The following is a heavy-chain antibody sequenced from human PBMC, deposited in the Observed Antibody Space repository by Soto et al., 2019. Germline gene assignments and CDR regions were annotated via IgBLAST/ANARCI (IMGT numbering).Heavy chain of an antibody. CDR2: ISAYNGNT. Sequence: GASVKVSCKASGYTFTSYGISWVRQAPGQGLECMGWISAYNGNTNYAQKLQGRVTMTTDTSTSTAYMELRSLRSDDTAVYYCARDTHYDFWSGPAVDYYYYGMDVWGQGTTVTVYS. CDR3: ARDTHYDFWSGPAVDYYYYGMDV. J-gene: IGHJ6*02. D-gene: IGHD3-3*01. CDR1: GYTFTSYG. V-gene: IGHV1-18*04.